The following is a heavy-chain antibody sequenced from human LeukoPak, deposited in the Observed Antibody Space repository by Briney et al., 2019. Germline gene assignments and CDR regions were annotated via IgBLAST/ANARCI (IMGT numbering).Heavy chain of an antibody. CDR2: ISSSSSYI. CDR1: GCTFSSYS. J-gene: IGHJ4*02. Sequence: GGSLRLSCAASGCTFSSYSMNWVRQAPGKGLEWVSSISSSSSYIYYADSVKGRFTISRDNAKNSLYLQMNSLRAEDTAVYYCASCDSSWYFWDYWGQGTLVTVSS. D-gene: IGHD6-13*01. CDR3: ASCDSSWYFWDY. V-gene: IGHV3-21*01.